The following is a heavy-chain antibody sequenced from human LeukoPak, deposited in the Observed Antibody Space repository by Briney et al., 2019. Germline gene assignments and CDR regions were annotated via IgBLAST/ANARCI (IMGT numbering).Heavy chain of an antibody. CDR2: IIPILGIA. V-gene: IGHV1-69*04. D-gene: IGHD3-10*01. CDR1: GGTFSSYA. Sequence: GASVKVSCKASGGTFSSYAISWVRQAPGQGLEWMGRIIPILGIANYAQKFQGRVTITADKSTSTAYMELSSLRSEDTAVYYCARDPLDYYGSGGYYNHDYWGQGTLVTVSS. J-gene: IGHJ4*02. CDR3: ARDPLDYYGSGGYYNHDY.